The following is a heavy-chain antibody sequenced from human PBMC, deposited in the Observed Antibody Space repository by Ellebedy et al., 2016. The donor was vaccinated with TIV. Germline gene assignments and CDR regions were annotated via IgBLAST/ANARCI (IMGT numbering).Heavy chain of an antibody. CDR3: ARDVRNYFVNDY. J-gene: IGHJ4*02. CDR2: IFSSGIT. CDR1: GVSITNYY. D-gene: IGHD3-9*01. V-gene: IGHV4-4*07. Sequence: SETLSLTCTVSGVSITNYYWSWIRQSAGSGLEWIGRIFSSGITNYNPSLERRVAMSVDTSKNPVSLRLESVTAADTAVYFCARDVRNYFVNDYWGQGTLVTVSS.